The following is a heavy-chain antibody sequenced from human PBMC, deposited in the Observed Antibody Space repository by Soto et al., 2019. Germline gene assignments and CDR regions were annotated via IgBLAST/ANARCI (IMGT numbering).Heavy chain of an antibody. Sequence: QVQLVESGGGVVQPGRSLRLSCAASGFTFSSYGMHWVRQAPGKGLEWVAVIWYDGSIKYYADSVKGRFTISRDNSKNTLYLHMNSLRAEDTAVYYCARDEGLYGSGSYWPDYWGQGTLVTVSS. J-gene: IGHJ4*02. V-gene: IGHV3-33*01. D-gene: IGHD3-10*01. CDR1: GFTFSSYG. CDR2: IWYDGSIK. CDR3: ARDEGLYGSGSYWPDY.